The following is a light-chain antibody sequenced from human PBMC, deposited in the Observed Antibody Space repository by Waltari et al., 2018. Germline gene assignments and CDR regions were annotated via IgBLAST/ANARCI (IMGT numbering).Light chain of an antibody. CDR2: LNSDGSH. J-gene: IGLJ3*02. V-gene: IGLV4-69*01. Sequence: QLVLTQSPSASASLGASVTLTCTLTSGHSSYAIPCHQQQPEKGPRYLMKLNSDGSHSKGDGIPDRFSGSSSGAERYLTISSLQSEDEADYYCQTWGTGLGVFGGGTKLTVL. CDR3: QTWGTGLGV. CDR1: SGHSSYA.